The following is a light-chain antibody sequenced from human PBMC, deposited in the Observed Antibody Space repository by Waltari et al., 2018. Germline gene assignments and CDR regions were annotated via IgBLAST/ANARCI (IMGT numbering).Light chain of an antibody. CDR2: DVS. Sequence: QSVLTQPASVSGSPGQSITISCTGSSTDIGGYKYVSWYQQNSGKAPHPIIYDVSNRPSGISYRFSGSKSGNTASLTISGLQAEDEADYYCASYSGRNTVGVFGGGTRLAVL. V-gene: IGLV2-14*01. J-gene: IGLJ2*01. CDR3: ASYSGRNTVGV. CDR1: STDIGGYKY.